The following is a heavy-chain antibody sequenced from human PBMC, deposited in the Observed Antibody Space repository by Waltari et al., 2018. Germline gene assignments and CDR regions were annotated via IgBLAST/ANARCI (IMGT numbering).Heavy chain of an antibody. CDR3: ARETSGSQPSNWYFDL. CDR1: GFTFSGYW. D-gene: IGHD5-12*01. CDR2: IKQDGSEK. Sequence: EVQLVESGGGLVQPGGSLRLSCAASGFTFSGYWMSWVRQAPGKGLEWVANIKQDGSEKYYVDSVKGRFTISRDNAKNSLYLQMNSLRAEDTTVYYCARETSGSQPSNWYFDLWGRGTLVTVSS. V-gene: IGHV3-7*01. J-gene: IGHJ2*01.